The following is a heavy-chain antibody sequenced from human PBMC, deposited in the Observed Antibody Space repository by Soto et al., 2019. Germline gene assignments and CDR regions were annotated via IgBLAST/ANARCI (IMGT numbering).Heavy chain of an antibody. CDR3: ARGRITMVRGVIYYYYGMDV. J-gene: IGHJ6*02. CDR2: INHSGNT. CDR1: GGSFSGYY. D-gene: IGHD3-10*01. V-gene: IGHV4-34*01. Sequence: QVQLQQWGAGLLKPSETLSLTCAVYGGSFSGYYWSWIRQPPGKGLEWIGEINHSGNTNYNPSLKSRVTISVDTSKNQFSLKLSSVTAADTAVYYCARGRITMVRGVIYYYYGMDVWGQGTTVTVSS.